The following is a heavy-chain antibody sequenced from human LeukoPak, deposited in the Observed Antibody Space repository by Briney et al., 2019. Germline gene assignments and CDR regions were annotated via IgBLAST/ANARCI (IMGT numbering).Heavy chain of an antibody. CDR3: VREDTPATANY. J-gene: IGHJ4*02. Sequence: GGSLRLSCAASGFIFSSNYMSWVRQAPGKGLEWVSAIFSGGNTYYADSVTGRFTISRDNSKDTLFLQMHSLRPGDTAVYYCVREDTPATANYWGQGTLVTISS. D-gene: IGHD2-21*02. CDR2: IFSGGNT. V-gene: IGHV3-53*01. CDR1: GFIFSSNY.